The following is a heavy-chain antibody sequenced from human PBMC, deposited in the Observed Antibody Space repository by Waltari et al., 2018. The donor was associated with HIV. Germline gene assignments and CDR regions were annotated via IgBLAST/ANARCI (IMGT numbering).Heavy chain of an antibody. CDR2: INQDGSEM. J-gene: IGHJ4*02. V-gene: IGHV3-7*03. CDR3: ARSSSGHFDH. CDR1: GFSFETHW. D-gene: IGHD3-22*01. Sequence: VQSGAGLVPPGGSASLSCGVAGFSFETHWMLWVRQAPGKGLEWVANINQDGSEMYFVDSVKGRFTIFRENNKKSLSLQMNRLGVEDTATYYCARSSSGHFDHWGQGSLVTVSS.